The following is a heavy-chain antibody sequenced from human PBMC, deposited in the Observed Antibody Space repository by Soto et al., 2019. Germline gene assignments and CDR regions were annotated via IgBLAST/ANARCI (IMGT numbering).Heavy chain of an antibody. D-gene: IGHD1-20*01. V-gene: IGHV3-23*01. CDR2: LSGGGVSA. CDR3: AQGIGYNLGYGMDV. CDR1: GFIFTKYA. Sequence: EVQLLESGGGLAQPGGSLRLSCAASGFIFTKYAMSWVRQAPGKGLECVSCLSGGGVSAYSADSVKGRFTISRDNSKNTLYLQMHSLRAEDTALYYCAQGIGYNLGYGMDVWGQGTTVTVSS. J-gene: IGHJ6*02.